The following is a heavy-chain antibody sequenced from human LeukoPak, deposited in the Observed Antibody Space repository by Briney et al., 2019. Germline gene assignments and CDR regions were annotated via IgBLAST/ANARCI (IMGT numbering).Heavy chain of an antibody. CDR3: AKDRTVGASYWYFDL. CDR2: ISGSGGST. J-gene: IGHJ2*01. D-gene: IGHD1-26*01. CDR1: GFTFSSYA. V-gene: IGHV3-23*01. Sequence: GGSLRLSCAASGFTFSSYAMSWVRQAPGKGLEWVSAISGSGGSTYYADSMKGRFTISRDNFKNTLYLQMNSLRAEDTAVYYCAKDRTVGASYWYFDLWGRGTLVTVSS.